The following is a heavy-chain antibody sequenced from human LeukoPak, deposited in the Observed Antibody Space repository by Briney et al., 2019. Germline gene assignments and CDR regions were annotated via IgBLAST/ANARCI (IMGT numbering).Heavy chain of an antibody. CDR2: IWYDGSNK. D-gene: IGHD6-19*01. CDR1: GFTFSSYG. V-gene: IGHV3-33*01. Sequence: GRSLRLSCAASGFTFSSYGMHWVRQAPGKGLEWVAVIWYDGSNKYYADSVKGRFTISRDNSKNTLYLQMNSLRAEDTAVYYCARDSNPYSSGSYFDYWGQGTLVTVSS. J-gene: IGHJ4*02. CDR3: ARDSNPYSSGSYFDY.